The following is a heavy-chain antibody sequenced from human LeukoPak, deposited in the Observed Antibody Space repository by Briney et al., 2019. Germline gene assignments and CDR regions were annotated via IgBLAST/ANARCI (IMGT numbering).Heavy chain of an antibody. CDR2: RYSDGST. J-gene: IGHJ4*02. CDR1: GFAVINNY. V-gene: IGHV3-66*01. D-gene: IGHD6-25*01. Sequence: GGSLRLSCAASGFAVINNYMSWVRQAPGKGLEWVSVRYSDGSTYYLDSVKGRFTISRDNSKNTLYLQMNSLRAEDTAVYYCATASYSGWTASHDYWGQGTLVTVSS. CDR3: ATASYSGWTASHDY.